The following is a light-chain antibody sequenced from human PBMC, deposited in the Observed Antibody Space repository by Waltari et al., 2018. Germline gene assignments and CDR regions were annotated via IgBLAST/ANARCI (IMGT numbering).Light chain of an antibody. CDR3: SAWDDSLSGVI. CDR2: GNN. CDR1: HSNIGSNT. V-gene: IGLV1-44*01. J-gene: IGLJ2*01. Sequence: QSVLTQPPSTSGTPGLRITISCSGGHSNIGSNTVNWYLQLPGTATKLLIFGNNQPPSGVPDLFSGSKSGTSSSLAISGLQSEDEADYYCSAWDDSLSGVIFGGGTKLTVL.